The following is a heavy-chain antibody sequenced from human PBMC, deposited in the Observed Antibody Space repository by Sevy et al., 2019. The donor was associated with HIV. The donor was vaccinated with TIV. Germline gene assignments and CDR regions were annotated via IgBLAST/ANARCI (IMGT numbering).Heavy chain of an antibody. CDR3: AGENAWGRGYS. CDR1: GGSITSLY. D-gene: IGHD1-26*01. V-gene: IGHV4-59*08. Sequence: SGTLSLTCTVPGGSITSLYWNWIRQPPGKGLEWIANIYYNGHINYNPSLKSRVTLSLDTSKNQFSLRLSSVTAADTAMYYCAGENAWGRGYSWGQGTLVTVSS. J-gene: IGHJ4*02. CDR2: IYYNGHI.